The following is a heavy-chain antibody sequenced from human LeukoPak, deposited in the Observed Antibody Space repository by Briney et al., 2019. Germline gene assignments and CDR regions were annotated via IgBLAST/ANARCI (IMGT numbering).Heavy chain of an antibody. J-gene: IGHJ3*02. V-gene: IGHV3-7*01. CDR1: GFTYSSCW. Sequence: GGSLRLSCAASGFTYSSCWMSCVRQAPGKGLEWVANIKQDGSEKYYVDSVKGRFTISRDNAKNSLYLQMNSLRAEDTAVYYCATYSGYALHDAFDIWGQGTMVTVSS. CDR2: IKQDGSEK. CDR3: ATYSGYALHDAFDI. D-gene: IGHD5-12*01.